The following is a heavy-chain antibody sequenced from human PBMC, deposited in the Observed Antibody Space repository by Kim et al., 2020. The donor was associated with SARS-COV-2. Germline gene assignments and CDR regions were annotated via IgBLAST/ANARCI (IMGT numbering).Heavy chain of an antibody. Sequence: SETLSLTCAVYGGSFSGYYWSWIRQPPGKGLEWIGEINHSGSTNYNPSLKSRVTISVDTSKNQFSLKLSSVTAADTAVYYCARGRLIAAAGRFSYWFDPWGQGTLVTVSS. D-gene: IGHD6-13*01. CDR1: GGSFSGYY. CDR3: ARGRLIAAAGRFSYWFDP. J-gene: IGHJ5*02. CDR2: INHSGST. V-gene: IGHV4-34*01.